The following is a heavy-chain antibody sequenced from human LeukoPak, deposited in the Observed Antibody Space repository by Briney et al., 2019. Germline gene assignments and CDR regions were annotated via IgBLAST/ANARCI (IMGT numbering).Heavy chain of an antibody. Sequence: GGSLRLSCAASGFTFSSYWMHWVRQAPGKGLVWVSRINSDGSSTSYADSVKGRFTISRDNAKNTLYLQMNSLRAEDTAVYYRARGVGYCSSTSCYWWFDPWGQGTLVTVSS. CDR1: GFTFSSYW. CDR3: ARGVGYCSSTSCYWWFDP. J-gene: IGHJ5*02. V-gene: IGHV3-74*01. CDR2: INSDGSST. D-gene: IGHD2-2*01.